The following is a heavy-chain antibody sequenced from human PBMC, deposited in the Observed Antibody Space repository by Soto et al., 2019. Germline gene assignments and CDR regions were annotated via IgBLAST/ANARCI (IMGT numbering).Heavy chain of an antibody. CDR1: GFTVSNNY. D-gene: IGHD3-10*01. Sequence: EVQLVESGGGLIQPGGSLRLSCAVSGFTVSNNYMSWVRQAPGKGLEGVSVIYSGGYTAYGDSVKGRFTISRDNSKNKHNLQRNSRRADAPAVYYGAPRPGGGGYWGQGTLVTVSS. J-gene: IGHJ4*02. CDR2: IYSGGYT. CDR3: APRPGGGGY. V-gene: IGHV3-53*01.